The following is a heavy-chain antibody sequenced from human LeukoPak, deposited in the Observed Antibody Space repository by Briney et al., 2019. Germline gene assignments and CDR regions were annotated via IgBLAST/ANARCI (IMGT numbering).Heavy chain of an antibody. CDR2: ISVSGTST. CDR3: ATMHPYYDGNGYWVQ. CDR1: GFTFSSYA. D-gene: IGHD3-22*01. Sequence: GGSLRLSCAASGFTFSSYAMSWVRQAPGKGLEWVSGISVSGTSTSNADSVKGRFTISRDNPRNTLYLQMNSLRAEDTALYYCATMHPYYDGNGYWVQWGQGTLVTVSS. J-gene: IGHJ4*02. V-gene: IGHV3-23*01.